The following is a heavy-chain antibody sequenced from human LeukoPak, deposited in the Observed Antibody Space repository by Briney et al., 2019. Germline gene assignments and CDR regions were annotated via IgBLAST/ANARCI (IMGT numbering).Heavy chain of an antibody. V-gene: IGHV4-59*08. J-gene: IGHJ4*02. Sequence: SETLSLTCTVSGGSISSYYWSWIRQPPGKGREWIGYIYYSGTTNYNPSLKSRVTISVDTSKNRFSLRLSSVTAADTAVYYCARRIPGGFDYWGQGSLVTVSS. CDR3: ARRIPGGFDY. D-gene: IGHD2-2*01. CDR1: GGSISSYY. CDR2: IYYSGTT.